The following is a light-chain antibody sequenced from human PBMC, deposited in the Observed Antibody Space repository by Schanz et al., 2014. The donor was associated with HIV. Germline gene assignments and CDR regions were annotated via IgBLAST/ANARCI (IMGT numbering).Light chain of an antibody. CDR1: SSDIG. V-gene: IGLV2-8*01. CDR3: LSYDISLSSYV. Sequence: QSALTQPPSASGSPGQSVAISCTGASSDIGVSWYQQYPGNAPKLMIFALNRRTSGVPDRFSGSKSGNTASLTITGLQAEDEAEYYCLSYDISLSSYVFGSGTKVTVL. J-gene: IGLJ1*01. CDR2: ALN.